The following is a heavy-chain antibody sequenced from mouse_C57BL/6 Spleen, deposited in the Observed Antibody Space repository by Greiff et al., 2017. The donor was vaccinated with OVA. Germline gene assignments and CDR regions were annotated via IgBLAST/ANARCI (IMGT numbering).Heavy chain of an antibody. CDR2: IHPNSGST. Sequence: QVQLQQSGAELVKPGASVKLSCKASGYTFTSYWMHWVKQRPGQGLEWIGMIHPNSGSTNYNEKFKSKATLTVDKSSSTAYMQLSSLTSEDSAVYYCAREGYGYDDGYFDYWGQGTTLTVSS. CDR1: GYTFTSYW. V-gene: IGHV1-64*01. CDR3: AREGYGYDDGYFDY. J-gene: IGHJ2*01. D-gene: IGHD2-2*01.